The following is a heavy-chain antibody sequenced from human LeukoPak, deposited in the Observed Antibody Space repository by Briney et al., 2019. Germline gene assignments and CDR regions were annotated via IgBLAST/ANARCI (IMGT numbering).Heavy chain of an antibody. J-gene: IGHJ4*02. Sequence: GGSLRLSCAASGFTFSSYSMHWVRQAPGKGLEWVAVISYDGSNKYYADSVKGRFTISRDNSKNTLYLQMNSLRAEDTAVYYCARDFGSGYLLDYWGQGTLVTVSS. CDR2: ISYDGSNK. D-gene: IGHD3-22*01. CDR1: GFTFSSYS. CDR3: ARDFGSGYLLDY. V-gene: IGHV3-30*03.